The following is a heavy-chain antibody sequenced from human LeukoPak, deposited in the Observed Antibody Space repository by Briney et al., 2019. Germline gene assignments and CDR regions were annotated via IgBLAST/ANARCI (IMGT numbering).Heavy chain of an antibody. D-gene: IGHD2-2*01. V-gene: IGHV3-7*03. J-gene: IGHJ3*02. CDR2: VKQDGSEK. Sequence: GGSLRLSCAASGFTFSSYWMTWVRQTPGKGLEWVANVKQDGSEKDYVDSVKGRFTISRDNAKNSLYLQMNSLRAEDTAVYYCARVRVGYCSSTSCSLGFGAFDIWGQGTLVTVSS. CDR1: GFTFSSYW. CDR3: ARVRVGYCSSTSCSLGFGAFDI.